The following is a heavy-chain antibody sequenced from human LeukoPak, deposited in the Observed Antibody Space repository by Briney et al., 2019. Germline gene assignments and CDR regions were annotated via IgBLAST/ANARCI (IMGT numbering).Heavy chain of an antibody. D-gene: IGHD1-26*01. CDR2: MNPNSGNT. J-gene: IGHJ4*02. V-gene: IGHV1-8*02. Sequence: ASVKVSCKASGGTFSSYAISWVRQAPGQGLEWMGWMNPNSGNTGYAQKFQGRVTMTRNTSISTAYMELSSLRSEDTAVYYCARGRTWDVGATTGYWGQGTLVTVSS. CDR3: ARGRTWDVGATTGY. CDR1: GGTFSSYA.